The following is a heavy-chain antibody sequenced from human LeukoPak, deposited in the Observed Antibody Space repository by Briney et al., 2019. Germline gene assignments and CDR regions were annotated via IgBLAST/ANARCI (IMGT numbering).Heavy chain of an antibody. Sequence: ASVKVSCKASGYTFTGYYMHWVRQAPGQGLEWMGWINPNSGGTNYAQKFQGRVTMTRDMSISTAYMELSRLRSDDTAVYYCARGTYYYDSSGYYYVLDYWGQGTLVTVSS. CDR3: ARGTYYYDSSGYYYVLDY. D-gene: IGHD3-22*01. CDR1: GYTFTGYY. J-gene: IGHJ4*02. V-gene: IGHV1-2*02. CDR2: INPNSGGT.